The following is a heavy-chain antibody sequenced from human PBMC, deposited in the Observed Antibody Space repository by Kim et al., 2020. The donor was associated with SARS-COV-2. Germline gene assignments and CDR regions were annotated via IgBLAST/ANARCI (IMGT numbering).Heavy chain of an antibody. Sequence: SETLSLTCTVSGGSISSSSYYWGWIRQPPGKGLEWIGSIYYSGSTYYNPSLKSRVTISVDTSKNQFSLKLSSVTAADTAVYYCARRPSYYYGSGSYAHPLESGVNWGQGTLVTVSS. CDR2: IYYSGST. V-gene: IGHV4-39*01. CDR3: ARRPSYYYGSGSYAHPLESGVN. CDR1: GGSISSSSYY. D-gene: IGHD3-10*01. J-gene: IGHJ4*02.